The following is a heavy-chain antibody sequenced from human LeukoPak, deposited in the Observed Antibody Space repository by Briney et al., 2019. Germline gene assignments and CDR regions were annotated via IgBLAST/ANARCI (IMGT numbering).Heavy chain of an antibody. CDR3: ARGPYSYGSSGAF. CDR1: GDSISSGDYY. V-gene: IGHV4-61*02. D-gene: IGHD3-22*01. J-gene: IGHJ3*01. CDR2: ISSSGST. Sequence: PSQTLSLTCTVSGDSISSGDYYWSWIRQPAGKGLEWIGRISSSGSTNYNPSLKSRVTISVDTSKNQFSLKLSSVTAADTAVYFCARGPYSYGSSGAFWGQGTMVTVSS.